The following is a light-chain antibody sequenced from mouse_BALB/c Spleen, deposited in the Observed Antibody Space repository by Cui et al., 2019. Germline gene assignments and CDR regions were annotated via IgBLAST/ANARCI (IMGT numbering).Light chain of an antibody. CDR3: LQHGESPLT. CDR1: QDIKSY. J-gene: IGKJ5*01. V-gene: IGKV14-126*01. Sequence: DIMMPKSPSFMYASLGERVTITCETGQDIKSYLSWYQQKPWEAPKNLIYYATSLADGVPSRFSGSGSGQDYSLTISSLESDDTATYYCLQHGESPLTFGAGTKLELK. CDR2: YAT.